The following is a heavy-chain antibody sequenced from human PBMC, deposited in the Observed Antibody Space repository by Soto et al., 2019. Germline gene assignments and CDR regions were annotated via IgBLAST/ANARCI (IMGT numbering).Heavy chain of an antibody. Sequence: GASVKVSCKASGYTFIRYGITWVRQAPGQGLEWMGWISPYNDYTIYAQKLQGRVTMTTDTSTRTVYLDLRSLKSDDTAVYYCARGGYYDNTCGKSSNYDLYTWCQHTSVTISS. D-gene: IGHD3-16*01. CDR2: ISPYNDYT. J-gene: IGHJ6*02. CDR1: GYTFIRYG. V-gene: IGHV1-18*01. CDR3: ARGGYYDNTCGKSSNYDLYT.